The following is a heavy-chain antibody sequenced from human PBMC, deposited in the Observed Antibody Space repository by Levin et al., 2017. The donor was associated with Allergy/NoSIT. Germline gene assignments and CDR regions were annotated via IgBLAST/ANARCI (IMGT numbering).Heavy chain of an antibody. CDR2: VSGSGVET. D-gene: IGHD4-17*01. V-gene: IGHV3-23*01. CDR1: GFTFSSYA. Sequence: GGSLRLSCAASGFTFSSYAMSWVRQAPGKELEWVSHVSGSGVETYYADSVKGRFTVSRDNSKNTLYLQMNSLRAEDTAVYYCAKFYSYGDYVYYFDEWGQGTLVAVSS. J-gene: IGHJ4*02. CDR3: AKFYSYGDYVYYFDE.